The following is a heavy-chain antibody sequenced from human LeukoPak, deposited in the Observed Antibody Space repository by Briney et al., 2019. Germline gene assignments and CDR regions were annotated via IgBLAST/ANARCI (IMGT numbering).Heavy chain of an antibody. CDR1: GGSISSYY. V-gene: IGHV4-59*01. CDR2: IYYSGST. Sequence: PSETLSLTCTVSGGSISSYYWSWIRQPPGKGLEWIGYIYYSGSTNYNPSLKSRVTISVDTSKNQFSLKLSSVTAADTAVYYCASTYDSSGYTAYYFDYWGQGTLVTVSS. J-gene: IGHJ4*02. CDR3: ASTYDSSGYTAYYFDY. D-gene: IGHD3-22*01.